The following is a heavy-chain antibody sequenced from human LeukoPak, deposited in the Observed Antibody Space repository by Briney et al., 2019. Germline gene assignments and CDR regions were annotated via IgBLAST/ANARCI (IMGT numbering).Heavy chain of an antibody. D-gene: IGHD1-26*01. V-gene: IGHV3-49*03. CDR1: GFTFGDYA. Sequence: GGSLRLSCTASGFTFGDYAMSWFRQAPGKGLEWVGFIRSKAYGGTTEYAASVKGRFTISRDDSKSIAYLQMNSLKTEDTAVYYCARDSPMVGIDAFDIWGQGTMVTVSS. CDR2: IRSKAYGGTT. J-gene: IGHJ3*02. CDR3: ARDSPMVGIDAFDI.